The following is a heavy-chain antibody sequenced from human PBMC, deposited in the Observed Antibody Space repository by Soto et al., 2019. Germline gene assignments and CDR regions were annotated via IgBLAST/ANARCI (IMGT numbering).Heavy chain of an antibody. J-gene: IGHJ4*02. V-gene: IGHV1-18*01. Sequence: QVQLVQSGAEVKKPGASVKVSCKASGYTFTTYGISWVRQAPGQGLEWMGWISAYNGKTNSAQKLQGRVTMTTDTATSTAYMELRTLRSDDTAVYYCARESTMRGLDYWGQGTLVTVSS. CDR2: ISAYNGKT. CDR3: ARESTMRGLDY. D-gene: IGHD5-12*01. CDR1: GYTFTTYG.